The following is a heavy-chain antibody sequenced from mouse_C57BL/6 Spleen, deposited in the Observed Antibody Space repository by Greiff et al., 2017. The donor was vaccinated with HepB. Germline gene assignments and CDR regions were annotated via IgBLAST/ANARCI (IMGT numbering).Heavy chain of an antibody. V-gene: IGHV1-50*01. J-gene: IGHJ4*01. CDR2: IDPSDSYT. Sequence: QVQLQQPGAELVKPGASVKLSCKASGYTFTSYWMQWVKQRPGQGLEWIGEIDPSDSYTNYNQKFKGKATLTVDTSSSTAYMQLSSLTSEDSAVYYCARAGGSGYGDYAMDYWGQGTSVTVSS. CDR1: GYTFTSYW. D-gene: IGHD3-2*02. CDR3: ARAGGSGYGDYAMDY.